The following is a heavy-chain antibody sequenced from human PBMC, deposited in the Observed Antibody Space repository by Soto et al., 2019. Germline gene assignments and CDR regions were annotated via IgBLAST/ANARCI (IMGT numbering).Heavy chain of an antibody. CDR2: IVVGSGNT. J-gene: IGHJ3*02. V-gene: IGHV1-58*01. Sequence: SVKVSCKASGFTFTSSAVQWVRQARGQRLEWIGWIVVGSGNTNYAQKFQERVTITRDMSTSTAYMELSSLRSEDTAVYYCAADTGYYDSSGYYRDAFDIWGQGTMVTVSS. CDR1: GFTFTSSA. D-gene: IGHD3-22*01. CDR3: AADTGYYDSSGYYRDAFDI.